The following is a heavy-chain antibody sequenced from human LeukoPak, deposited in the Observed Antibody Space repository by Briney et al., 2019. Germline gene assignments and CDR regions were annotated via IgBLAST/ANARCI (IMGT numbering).Heavy chain of an antibody. D-gene: IGHD1-26*01. CDR2: IYPGDSDT. Sequence: GESLKISCKGSGYSFTSYWIGWVRQMPGKGLEWMGIIYPGDSDTRYSPSFQGQVTISADKSISTAYLQWSSLKASDTAMYYCARRVERWESGSYYPVNWFDPWGQGTLVTVSS. CDR3: ARRVERWESGSYYPVNWFDP. V-gene: IGHV5-51*01. J-gene: IGHJ5*02. CDR1: GYSFTSYW.